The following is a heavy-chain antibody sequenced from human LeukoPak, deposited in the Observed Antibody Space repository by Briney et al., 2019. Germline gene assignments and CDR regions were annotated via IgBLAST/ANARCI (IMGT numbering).Heavy chain of an antibody. Sequence: GGSLRLSCAASGFTFSSYWMSWVRQAPGKGLEWVANIKEKGSEKYYVDSVKGGFTISRDNAKNSLSLQMNSLRAEDTALYYCVGGNSFDYWGQGTLVAVSS. V-gene: IGHV3-7*01. CDR3: VGGNSFDY. CDR1: GFTFSSYW. CDR2: IKEKGSEK. D-gene: IGHD3-16*01. J-gene: IGHJ4*02.